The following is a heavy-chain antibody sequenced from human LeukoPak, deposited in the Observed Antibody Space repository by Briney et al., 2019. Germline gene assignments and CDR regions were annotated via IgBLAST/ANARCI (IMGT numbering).Heavy chain of an antibody. J-gene: IGHJ5*02. CDR3: ARKGELRGWYDN. CDR1: GFIFDNYA. CDR2: ISGDGGST. Sequence: GGSLRLSCAAPGFIFDNYAIHWVRQAPGKGLEWVSLISGDGGSTFYADSVRGRFTISRDNTRKSLSLQMSSLRSEDTALYYLARKGELRGWYDNWGQGTLSPSPQ. V-gene: IGHV3-43*02. D-gene: IGHD1-26*01.